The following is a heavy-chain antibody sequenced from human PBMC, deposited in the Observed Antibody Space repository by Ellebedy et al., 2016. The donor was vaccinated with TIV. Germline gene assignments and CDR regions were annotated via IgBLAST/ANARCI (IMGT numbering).Heavy chain of an antibody. CDR1: GYTFTSYY. CDR3: ARERRMNVEMATMGDAFDI. J-gene: IGHJ3*02. Sequence: ASVKVSXKASGYTFTSYYMHWVRQAPGQGLEWMGWINPNSGGTNYAQKFQGWVTMTRDTSISTAYMELSRLRSDDTAVYYCARERRMNVEMATMGDAFDIWGQGTMVTVSS. CDR2: INPNSGGT. V-gene: IGHV1-2*04. D-gene: IGHD5-24*01.